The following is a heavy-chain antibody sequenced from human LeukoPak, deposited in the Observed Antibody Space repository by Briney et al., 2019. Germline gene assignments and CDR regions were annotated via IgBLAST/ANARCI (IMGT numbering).Heavy chain of an antibody. J-gene: IGHJ4*02. CDR3: AKDKGLGYYDSRETGGFFDY. Sequence: PGGPLRLSCAASGFTFSSYAMSWVRQAPGKGLEWDSAISGSGGSTYYADSVKGRFTISRDNSKNTLYLQMNSLRAEDTAVYYCAKDKGLGYYDSRETGGFFDYWGQGTLVTVSS. CDR1: GFTFSSYA. CDR2: ISGSGGST. V-gene: IGHV3-23*01. D-gene: IGHD3-22*01.